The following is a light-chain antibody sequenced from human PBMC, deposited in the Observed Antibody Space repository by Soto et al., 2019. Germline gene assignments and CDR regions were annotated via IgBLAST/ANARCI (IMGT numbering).Light chain of an antibody. J-gene: IGKJ4*01. CDR1: QSISSY. CDR3: QQSYSTIT. V-gene: IGKV1-39*01. Sequence: DIQMTQSPSSLSASVGDRVTITCRASQSISSYLNWYQQKPGKAPKLLIYAAYSLQSGVPSRFSGSGSGTDFTLTISILQPEDFATYYCQQSYSTITFGGGTKVEIK. CDR2: AAY.